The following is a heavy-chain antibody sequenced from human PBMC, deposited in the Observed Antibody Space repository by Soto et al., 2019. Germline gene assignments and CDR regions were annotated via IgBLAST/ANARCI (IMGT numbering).Heavy chain of an antibody. CDR1: GGSVSSNSYS. CDR2: IYYSGST. V-gene: IGHV4-39*07. Sequence: SETLSLTCTVSGGSVSSNSYSWGWIRQSPGKGLEWIGTIYYSGSTYYNASLKSRVTMSVDTSKNQFSLKLSSVTAVDTAVYYCARTLQDYGMDVWGQGTTVTVSS. J-gene: IGHJ6*02. CDR3: ARTLQDYGMDV.